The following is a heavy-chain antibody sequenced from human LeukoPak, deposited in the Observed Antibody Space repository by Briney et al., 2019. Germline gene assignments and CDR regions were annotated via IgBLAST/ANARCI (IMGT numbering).Heavy chain of an antibody. CDR1: GYTFTSYD. CDR3: ARGRTNYYYYYMDV. Sequence: ASVKVSCKASGYTFTSYDINWVRQAPGQGLEWMGWMNPNSGNTGYAQKFQGRVTITRNTSISTAYMELSSLRSEDTAVYYCARGRTNYYYYYMDVWGKGTTVTVSS. V-gene: IGHV1-8*03. D-gene: IGHD1-1*01. CDR2: MNPNSGNT. J-gene: IGHJ6*03.